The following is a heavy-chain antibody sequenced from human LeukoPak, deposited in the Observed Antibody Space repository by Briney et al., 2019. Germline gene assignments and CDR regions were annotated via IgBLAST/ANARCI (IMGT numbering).Heavy chain of an antibody. CDR1: GCTFSRNG. CDR2: ISYDGSNR. CDR3: AKVRLMDPGPFTGYFDS. V-gene: IGHV3-30*18. J-gene: IGHJ4*02. D-gene: IGHD3-9*01. Sequence: GGSLTLSCVASGCTFSRNGMHWVRQAPGKGLEWVAVISYDGSNRYYVDSVRGRSTIARDNPKNTLYLQMNSLRGEDTAVYYCAKVRLMDPGPFTGYFDSWGRGILVGVSS.